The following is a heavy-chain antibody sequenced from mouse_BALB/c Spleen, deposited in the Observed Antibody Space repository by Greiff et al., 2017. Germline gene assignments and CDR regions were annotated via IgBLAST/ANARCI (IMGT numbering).Heavy chain of an antibody. Sequence: QVQLQQPGAELVKPGASVKLSCKASGYTFTSYWMHWVKQRPGQGLEWIGEINPSNGRTNYNEKFKSKATLTVDKSSSTAYMQLSSLTSEDSAVYYCARDGSSTFAYWGQGTLVTVAA. J-gene: IGHJ3*01. D-gene: IGHD1-1*01. V-gene: IGHV1S81*02. CDR3: ARDGSSTFAY. CDR2: INPSNGRT. CDR1: GYTFTSYW.